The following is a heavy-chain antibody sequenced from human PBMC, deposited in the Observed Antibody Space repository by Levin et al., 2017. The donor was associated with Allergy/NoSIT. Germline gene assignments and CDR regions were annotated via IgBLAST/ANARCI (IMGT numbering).Heavy chain of an antibody. CDR2: IYESGTT. V-gene: IGHV4-30-4*01. CDR3: FRVGKVQTRVGDYVVGFFDY. J-gene: IGHJ4*02. D-gene: IGHD4-17*01. Sequence: PSETLSLTCTVSGVSIDSGAFYWSWVRQSPRKGLEWIGDIYESGTTFYNPSLKSRLTISVHTSKNQFSLELRSVTAADTALYFCFRVGKVQTRVGDYVVGFFDYWGPGTLVTVSS. CDR1: GVSIDSGAFY.